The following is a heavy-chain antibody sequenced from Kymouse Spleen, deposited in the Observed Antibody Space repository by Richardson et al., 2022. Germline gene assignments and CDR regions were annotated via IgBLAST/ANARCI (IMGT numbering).Heavy chain of an antibody. D-gene: IGHD4-11,IGHD4-11*01. CDR2: IKSKTDGGTT. CDR3: TTSSHDYSNYVFFDY. V-gene: IGHV3-15*01. CDR1: GFTFSNAW. J-gene: IGHJ4*02. Sequence: EVQLVESGGGLVKPGGSLRLSCAASGFTFSNAWMSWVRQAPGKGLEWVGRIKSKTDGGTTDYAAPVKGRFTISRDDSKNTLYLQMNSLKTEDTAVYYCTTSSHDYSNYVFFDYWGQGTLVTVSS.